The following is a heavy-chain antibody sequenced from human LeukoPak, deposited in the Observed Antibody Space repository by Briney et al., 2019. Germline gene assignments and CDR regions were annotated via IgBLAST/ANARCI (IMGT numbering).Heavy chain of an antibody. V-gene: IGHV1-2*02. CDR3: ARDGVAVAGTSVYFDY. J-gene: IGHJ4*02. Sequence: GASMKVSCNASGYGFTAFYIHWVRQAPGHGLEWMGWINPNSGGTNYAQKFQGRVTMTGDTSISTAYMELSRLRSDDTAVYYCARDGVAVAGTSVYFDYWGQGTLVTVSS. CDR1: GYGFTAFY. CDR2: INPNSGGT. D-gene: IGHD6-19*01.